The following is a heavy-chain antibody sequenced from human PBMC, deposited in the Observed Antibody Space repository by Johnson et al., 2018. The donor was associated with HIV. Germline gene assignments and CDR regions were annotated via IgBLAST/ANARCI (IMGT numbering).Heavy chain of an antibody. CDR3: ARASTTVTTGDDAFDI. D-gene: IGHD4-17*01. Sequence: QVQLVESGGGLVKPRGSLRLSCAASGFIFRDYYMSWIRQAPGKGLEWVSYISSSGSSIYYADSVKGRFTISRDNAKSSLYLQMNGLRAEDTAVYYCARASTTVTTGDDAFDIWGQGTMVTVSS. V-gene: IGHV3-11*04. CDR2: ISSSGSSI. J-gene: IGHJ3*02. CDR1: GFIFRDYY.